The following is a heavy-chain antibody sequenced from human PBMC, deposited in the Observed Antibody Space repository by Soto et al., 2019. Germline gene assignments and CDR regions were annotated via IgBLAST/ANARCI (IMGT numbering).Heavy chain of an antibody. V-gene: IGHV4-59*01. J-gene: IGHJ6*02. D-gene: IGHD3-10*01. Sequence: SETLSLTCTVSGGSISSYYWSWIRQPPGKGLEWIGYIYYSGSTNYNPSLRSRVTISVDTSKNQFSLKLSSVTAADTAVYYCARDPITMVRGVKNYYGMDVWGQGTTVTVSS. CDR1: GGSISSYY. CDR3: ARDPITMVRGVKNYYGMDV. CDR2: IYYSGST.